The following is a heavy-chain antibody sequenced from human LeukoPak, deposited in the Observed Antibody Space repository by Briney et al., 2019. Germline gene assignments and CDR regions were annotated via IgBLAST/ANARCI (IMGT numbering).Heavy chain of an antibody. CDR2: ISSSGSTI. J-gene: IGHJ4*02. D-gene: IGHD3-22*01. CDR3: ATSSGYYPHFDY. CDR1: GFTYSDYY. Sequence: GGSLRLSCAASGFTYSDYYMSWIRQAPGKGLGWVSYISSSGSTIYYADSVKGRFTISRDNAKNSLYLQMNSLRAEDTAVYYCATSSGYYPHFDYWGQGTLVTVSS. V-gene: IGHV3-11*01.